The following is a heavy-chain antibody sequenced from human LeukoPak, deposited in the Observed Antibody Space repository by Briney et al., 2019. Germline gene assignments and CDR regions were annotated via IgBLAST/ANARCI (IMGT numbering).Heavy chain of an antibody. CDR3: AREKGRVVVVPAARRVRWFDP. D-gene: IGHD2-2*01. CDR1: GGSISSSNW. J-gene: IGHJ5*02. V-gene: IGHV4-4*02. Sequence: TPAATLSLTCAVSGGSISSSNWWSWVRQPPGKGLEWIGVIYRSGSTNYNPSLKRRVTISVDKSKNQFSLKLSSVTAADTAVYYCAREKGRVVVVPAARRVRWFDPWGQGTLVTLST. CDR2: IYRSGST.